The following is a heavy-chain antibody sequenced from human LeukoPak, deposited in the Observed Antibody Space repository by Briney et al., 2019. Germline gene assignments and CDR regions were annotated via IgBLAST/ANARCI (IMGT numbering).Heavy chain of an antibody. Sequence: GRSLRLSCAASGFTFSTYGIHWVRQAPGKGLEWVALISNDGIDKYYVTSVKGRFTISRDNSKNTLYLQMSSLRPEDTAVYYCAKGYSGSGGFDPWGQGTLVIVSS. CDR2: ISNDGIDK. CDR3: AKGYSGSGGFDP. D-gene: IGHD1-26*01. CDR1: GFTFSTYG. V-gene: IGHV3-30*18. J-gene: IGHJ5*02.